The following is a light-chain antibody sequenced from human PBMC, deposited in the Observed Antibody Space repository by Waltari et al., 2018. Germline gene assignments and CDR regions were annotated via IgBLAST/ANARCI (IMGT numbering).Light chain of an antibody. CDR3: CSYAGKYTSV. J-gene: IGLJ2*01. V-gene: IGLV2-11*01. CDR1: SSDIGGYNY. CDR2: DVT. Sequence: QSALTQPRSVSGSPGQSVTLSCTGTSSDIGGYNYVSWYQQHPGKVPTLILFDVTKRPSGGPDRFSGSKAGNTASLTISGLQAGDEAVYFCCSYAGKYTSVFGAGTKVTVL.